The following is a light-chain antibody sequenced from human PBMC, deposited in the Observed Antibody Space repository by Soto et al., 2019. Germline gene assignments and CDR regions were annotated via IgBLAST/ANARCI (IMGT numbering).Light chain of an antibody. CDR3: CSYAGASTYV. V-gene: IGLV2-23*01. CDR1: SSDVGSYDL. J-gene: IGLJ1*01. CDR2: EAT. Sequence: QSALTQPASVSGSPGQSITISCPGTSSDVGSYDLVSWYQQHPGKAPKLMIYEATKRPSGVSVRFSGSKSGNTASLTISGLQAEDEADYYCCSYAGASTYVFGIGTKLTVL.